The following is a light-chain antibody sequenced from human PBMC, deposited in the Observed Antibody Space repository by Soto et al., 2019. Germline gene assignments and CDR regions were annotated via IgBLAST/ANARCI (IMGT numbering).Light chain of an antibody. CDR1: QSVSSSY. J-gene: IGKJ1*01. CDR2: GAS. CDR3: QQYIEWPRT. Sequence: EIVLTQSPGTLSLSPGERATLSCRASQSVSSSYLAWYQQKPGQAPRLLIYGASTRATGIPARFSGSGFGTEFTLTISRQEPEDFAVYYCQQYIEWPRTFGQGTKVEV. V-gene: IGKV3-20*01.